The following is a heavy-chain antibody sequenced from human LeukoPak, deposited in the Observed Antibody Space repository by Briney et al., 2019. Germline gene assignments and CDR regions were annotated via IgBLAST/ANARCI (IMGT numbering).Heavy chain of an antibody. CDR2: ISYDGRNK. J-gene: IGHJ4*02. CDR3: AKDWHTVTSFDY. D-gene: IGHD4-17*01. V-gene: IGHV3-30*18. CDR1: GFTFGSYV. Sequence: GRSLRLSCAASGFTFGSYVMHWVRQAPGKGLEWVAVISYDGRNKYYVDSVKGRFTISRDNSKNTLYLQMNSLRAEDTAVYYCAKDWHTVTSFDYWGQGTLVTVSS.